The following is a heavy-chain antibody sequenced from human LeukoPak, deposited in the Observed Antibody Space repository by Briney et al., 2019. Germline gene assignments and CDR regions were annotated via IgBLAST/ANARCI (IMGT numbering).Heavy chain of an antibody. V-gene: IGHV3-7*04. D-gene: IGHD3-22*01. Sequence: PGGSLRLSCAASGFTFSSYWMSWVRQAPGKGLEWVANIKQDGSEKYYVDSVKGRFTISRDNAKNSLYLQMNSLRAEDTAVYYCARVSEDYDSSGYYSAFDILGQGTMVTVSS. CDR1: GFTFSSYW. CDR3: ARVSEDYDSSGYYSAFDI. J-gene: IGHJ3*02. CDR2: IKQDGSEK.